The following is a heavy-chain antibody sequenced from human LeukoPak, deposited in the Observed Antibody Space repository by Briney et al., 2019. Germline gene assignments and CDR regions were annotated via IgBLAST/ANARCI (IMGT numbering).Heavy chain of an antibody. CDR3: AKDHRWDIVVVPAVDAFDI. Sequence: PGGTLRLSCAASGFTFSSYGMSWVRQAPGKGLEWVSTISGSGGSTYYADSVKGRFTISRDNSKNTLYLQMNSLRAEDTAVYYCAKDHRWDIVVVPAVDAFDIWGQGTMVTVSS. CDR2: ISGSGGST. J-gene: IGHJ3*02. CDR1: GFTFSSYG. D-gene: IGHD2-2*01. V-gene: IGHV3-23*01.